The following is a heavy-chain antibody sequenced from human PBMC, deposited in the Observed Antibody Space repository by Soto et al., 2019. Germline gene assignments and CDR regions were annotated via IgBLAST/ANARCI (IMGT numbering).Heavy chain of an antibody. CDR1: GFTFDDYA. V-gene: IGHV3-9*01. Sequence: EVQLVESGGGLVQPGRSLRLSCAASGFTFDDYAMHWVRQAPGKGLEWVSGISWNSGSIGYADSVKGRFTISRDNAKNSLYLQMNSLRAEDTALYYCAKDMATVVRGVIDYWGQGTLVTVSS. D-gene: IGHD3-10*01. CDR2: ISWNSGSI. J-gene: IGHJ4*02. CDR3: AKDMATVVRGVIDY.